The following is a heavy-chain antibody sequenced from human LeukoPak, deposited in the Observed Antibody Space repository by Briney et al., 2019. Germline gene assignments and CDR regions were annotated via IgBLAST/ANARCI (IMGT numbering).Heavy chain of an antibody. J-gene: IGHJ5*02. D-gene: IGHD6-6*01. CDR2: INHSGST. Sequence: SETLSLTCAVYGGSFSGYDWSWIRQPPGKGLEWIGEINHSGSTNYHPSLKSRVTISVDTSKNQFSLKLSSVTAADTAVYYCARDRRSIIAARPRNWFDPWGQGTLVTVSS. CDR1: GGSFSGYD. CDR3: ARDRRSIIAARPRNWFDP. V-gene: IGHV4-34*01.